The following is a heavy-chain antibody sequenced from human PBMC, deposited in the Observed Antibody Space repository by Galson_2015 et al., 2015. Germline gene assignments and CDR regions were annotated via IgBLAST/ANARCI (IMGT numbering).Heavy chain of an antibody. Sequence: SLRLSCAASGFTFSSYGMSWVRQAPGKGLEWVSGINGSGGTTYLADSVKGRFTISRDNSKNTLFLQMNSLRGEDTAAYYCAKEGPSQYYHLPEHHWGQRAL. J-gene: IGHJ5*02. CDR3: AKEGPSQYYHLPEHH. V-gene: IGHV3-23*01. D-gene: IGHD3-3*02. CDR2: INGSGGTT. CDR1: GFTFSSYG.